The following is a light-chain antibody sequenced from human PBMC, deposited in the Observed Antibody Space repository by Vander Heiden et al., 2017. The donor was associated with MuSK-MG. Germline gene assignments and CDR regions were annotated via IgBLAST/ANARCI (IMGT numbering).Light chain of an antibody. CDR2: GAS. J-gene: IGKJ4*01. V-gene: IGKV1-9*01. CDR1: QAVNIN. Sequence: DIQLTQSPSFLSASVGDRVTITCRASQAVNINLDWYQQKPGKAQNLLIYGASTLQSGVPSRFSGSGSGTEFTLTISSLQPEDFATYYCQQLRSYPLTFGGGTKVEI. CDR3: QQLRSYPLT.